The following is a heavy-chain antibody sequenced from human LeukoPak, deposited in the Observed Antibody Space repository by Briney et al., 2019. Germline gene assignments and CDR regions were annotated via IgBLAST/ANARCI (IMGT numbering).Heavy chain of an antibody. Sequence: ASVKVSCKVSGYTLTELSMHWVRQAPGKGLEWMGGFDPEDGETIYAQKFQGRVTMTEETSTDTAYMELSSLRSEDTAVYYCATALLRYFDFRYDYWGQGTLVTVSS. CDR2: FDPEDGET. D-gene: IGHD3-9*01. CDR1: GYTLTELS. J-gene: IGHJ4*02. CDR3: ATALLRYFDFRYDY. V-gene: IGHV1-24*01.